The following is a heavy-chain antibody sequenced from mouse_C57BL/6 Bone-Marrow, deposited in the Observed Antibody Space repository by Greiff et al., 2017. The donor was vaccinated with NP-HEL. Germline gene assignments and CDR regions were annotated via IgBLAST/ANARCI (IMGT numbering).Heavy chain of an antibody. CDR2: LSGGGGNT. CDR1: GFTFSSYT. CDR3: ARRGHDGYYFDY. Sequence: EVQVVESGGGLVKPGGSLKLSCAASGFTFSSYTMSWVRQTPEKRLEWVATLSGGGGNTYYPDSVKGRFTISRDNAKNTLYLQMSSLRSEDTALYYCARRGHDGYYFDYWGQGTTLTVSS. J-gene: IGHJ2*01. D-gene: IGHD2-3*01. V-gene: IGHV5-9*01.